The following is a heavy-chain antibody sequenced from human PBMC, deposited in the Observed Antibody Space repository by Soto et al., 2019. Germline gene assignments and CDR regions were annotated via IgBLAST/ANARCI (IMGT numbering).Heavy chain of an antibody. V-gene: IGHV3-33*01. CDR3: ARGALWFGELLYYYYGMDV. CDR2: IWYDGSNK. D-gene: IGHD3-10*01. CDR1: GFTFSSYG. Sequence: GGSLRLSCAASGFTFSSYGMHWVRQAPGKGLEWVAVIWYDGSNKYYADSVKGRFTISRDNSKNTLYLQMNSLRAEDTAVYYCARGALWFGELLYYYYGMDVWGQGTTVTVSS. J-gene: IGHJ6*02.